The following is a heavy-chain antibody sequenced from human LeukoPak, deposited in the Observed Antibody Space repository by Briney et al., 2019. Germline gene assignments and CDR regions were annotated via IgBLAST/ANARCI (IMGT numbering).Heavy chain of an antibody. CDR2: ISSSSSTI. Sequence: QSGGSLRLSCAASGFIFSSYSMNWVRQAPGKGPEWVSYISSSSSTIYYADSVKGRFTISRDNAKNSLYLQMNSLRAEDTAVYYCAREWGDCSGGSCPYYYYYYMDVWGKGTTVTVSS. CDR1: GFIFSSYS. V-gene: IGHV3-48*01. J-gene: IGHJ6*03. D-gene: IGHD2-15*01. CDR3: AREWGDCSGGSCPYYYYYYMDV.